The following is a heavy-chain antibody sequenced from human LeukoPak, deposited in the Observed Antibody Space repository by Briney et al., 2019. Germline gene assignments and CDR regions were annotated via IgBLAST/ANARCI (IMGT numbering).Heavy chain of an antibody. Sequence: PGGSLRLSCAASGFTFSSYAMNWVRQAPGKGLEWVSVITGSGDYTHYADSVKGRFTISRDNSKNTLYLQLNSLRAEDTAVYYCAKGGKWDVTPFDYWGQGTLVTVSS. CDR1: GFTFSSYA. J-gene: IGHJ4*02. V-gene: IGHV3-23*01. CDR2: ITGSGDYT. D-gene: IGHD1-26*01. CDR3: AKGGKWDVTPFDY.